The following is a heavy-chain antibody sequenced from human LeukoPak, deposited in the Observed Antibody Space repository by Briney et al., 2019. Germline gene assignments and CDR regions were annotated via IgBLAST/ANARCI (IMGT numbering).Heavy chain of an antibody. J-gene: IGHJ4*02. CDR3: ARGHNYAFDN. CDR2: IGLSSGNT. V-gene: IGHV3-48*04. D-gene: IGHD1-1*01. Sequence: PGGSLRLSCAASGFTFSSYSMNWVRQAPGKGLEWISYIGLSSGNTKYADSVKALFALSGDNAESALYLQINSLRVEDTAVYYCARGHNYAFDNWGQGTLVTVSS. CDR1: GFTFSSYS.